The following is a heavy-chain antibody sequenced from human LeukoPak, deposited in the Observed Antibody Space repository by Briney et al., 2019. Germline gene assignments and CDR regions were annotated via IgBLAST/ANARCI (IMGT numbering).Heavy chain of an antibody. Sequence: ASVKVSCKASGYTFTSYGISWVRQAPGQGLEWMGWISAYNGNTNYAQKLQGRVTMTTDTSTSTAYMELRSLRSDDTAVYYCAREKIETGTSVRNGFDYWGQGTLVTVSS. CDR3: AREKIETGTSVRNGFDY. J-gene: IGHJ4*02. D-gene: IGHD1-1*01. CDR2: ISAYNGNT. CDR1: GYTFTSYG. V-gene: IGHV1-18*01.